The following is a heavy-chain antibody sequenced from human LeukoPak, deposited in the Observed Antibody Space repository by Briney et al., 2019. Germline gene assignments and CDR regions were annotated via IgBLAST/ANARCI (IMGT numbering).Heavy chain of an antibody. CDR3: ASWGPAAYCSNGSCS. D-gene: IGHD2-15*01. CDR2: IKQDGSEK. V-gene: IGHV3-7*01. Sequence: GGSLRLSCAASGLTFSSYWMTWVRQAPGKGLEWVANIKQDGSEKYYVDSVKGRFTISRDNAKNSLYLQMNSLRVEDTAVYYCASWGPAAYCSNGSCSWGQGTLVTVSS. CDR1: GLTFSSYW. J-gene: IGHJ5*02.